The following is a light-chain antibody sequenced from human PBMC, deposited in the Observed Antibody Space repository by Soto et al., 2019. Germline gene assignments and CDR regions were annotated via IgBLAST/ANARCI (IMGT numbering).Light chain of an antibody. CDR2: GNS. J-gene: IGLJ2*01. V-gene: IGLV1-40*01. CDR1: SSNIGAGYD. Sequence: QSVLTQPPSVSGAPGQRVTISCTGSSSNIGAGYDVHWYQQLPGTAPKLLIYGNSNRPSGVPDRFSGSKSGTSASLAITGRQAEDEADYYCQSYDSGPSDYVVFGGGTKVTVL. CDR3: QSYDSGPSDYVV.